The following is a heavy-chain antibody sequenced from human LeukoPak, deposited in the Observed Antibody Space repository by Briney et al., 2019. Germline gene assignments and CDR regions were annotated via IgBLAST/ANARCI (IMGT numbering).Heavy chain of an antibody. CDR2: INHSGST. D-gene: IGHD4-17*01. CDR3: ARVDYRDYSKDFDY. Sequence: PSQTLSLTCTVSGGSISSGDYYWSWIRQPPGKGLEWIGEINHSGSTNYNPSLKSRVIISVDTSKNQFSLKLSSVTAADTAVYYCARVDYRDYSKDFDYWGQGTLVTVSS. CDR1: GGSISSGDYY. J-gene: IGHJ4*02. V-gene: IGHV4-30-4*08.